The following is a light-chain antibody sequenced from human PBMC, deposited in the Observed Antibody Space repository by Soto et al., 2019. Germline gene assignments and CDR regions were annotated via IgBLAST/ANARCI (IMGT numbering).Light chain of an antibody. J-gene: IGKJ1*01. Sequence: EIGMTHSPATLSVSPGERATLSCRASQSVSSNLAWYQQKPGQAPRLLIYGASTRGTGIPARFSGSGSGTEFTLTISSLQSEDFAVYYCQQYNNWPPTFGQGTKV. CDR3: QQYNNWPPT. CDR1: QSVSSN. V-gene: IGKV3-15*01. CDR2: GAS.